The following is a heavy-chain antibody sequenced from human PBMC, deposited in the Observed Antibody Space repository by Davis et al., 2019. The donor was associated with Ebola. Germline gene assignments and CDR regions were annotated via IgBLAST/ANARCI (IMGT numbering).Heavy chain of an antibody. J-gene: IGHJ5*02. CDR2: INHSGST. CDR1: GASSSGYY. Sequence: SETLSPTCAVYGASSSGYYSSWIRQPPGKGLEWIGEINHSGSTNYNPSLKSRFTISVDTSKNQFSLKLSSVTAADTAVYSCARTVLQGWFDPWGQGTLVTVSS. V-gene: IGHV4-34*01. CDR3: ARTVLQGWFDP. D-gene: IGHD2/OR15-2a*01.